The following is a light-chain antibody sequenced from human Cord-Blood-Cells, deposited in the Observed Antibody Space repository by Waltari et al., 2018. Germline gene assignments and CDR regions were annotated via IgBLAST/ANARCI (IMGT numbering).Light chain of an antibody. Sequence: QSALTQPASVSGSPGQSITIPSTGTSSDVGGYNSVSWYQQHPGKAPKLMIYDVSNRPSGVSNRFSGSKSGNTASLTISGLQAEDEADYYCSSYTSSSTLYVFGTGTKVTVL. CDR1: SSDVGGYNS. CDR2: DVS. CDR3: SSYTSSSTLYV. V-gene: IGLV2-14*01. J-gene: IGLJ1*01.